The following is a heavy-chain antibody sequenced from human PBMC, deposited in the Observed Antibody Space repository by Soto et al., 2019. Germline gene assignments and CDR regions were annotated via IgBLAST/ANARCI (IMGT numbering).Heavy chain of an antibody. V-gene: IGHV3-23*01. J-gene: IGHJ3*02. CDR3: ATRPGGVVTAAFDI. D-gene: IGHD2-21*02. CDR2: ISGSGGST. CDR1: GFTFSSYA. Sequence: EVQLLESGGGLVQPGGSLRLSCAASGFTFSSYAMSWVRQAPGKGLEWVSAISGSGGSTYYADSVKGRFTISRDNSKNTLFLQMNSLRSEDTAVYYCATRPGGVVTAAFDIWGQGTMVTVSS.